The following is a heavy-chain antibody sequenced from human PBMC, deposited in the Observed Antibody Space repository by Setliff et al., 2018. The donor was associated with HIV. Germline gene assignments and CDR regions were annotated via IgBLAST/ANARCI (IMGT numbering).Heavy chain of an antibody. Sequence: TSSETLSLTCTISGGSFGVYRWSWIRQSAGRGLEWIGRIDSSGTTDYKPSLKGRVAISVDTSRNQFSLRVTSVTAADTAVYFCARDRHSSGLGSYGPWGPGILVTVSS. D-gene: IGHD3-10*01. CDR1: GGSFGVYR. V-gene: IGHV4-4*07. CDR3: ARDRHSSGLGSYGP. CDR2: IDSSGTT. J-gene: IGHJ5*02.